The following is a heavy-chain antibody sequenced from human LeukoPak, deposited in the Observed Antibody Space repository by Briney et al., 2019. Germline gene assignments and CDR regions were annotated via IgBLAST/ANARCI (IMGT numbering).Heavy chain of an antibody. V-gene: IGHV3-9*03. Sequence: GGSLRLSCAASGFTFDDYAMHWVRQAPGKGLEWVSGISWNSGSIGYADSVKGRFTISRDNAKNSLYLQMNSLRAEDMALYYCAATAMGAAGWLVGDAFDIWGQGTMVTVSS. CDR2: ISWNSGSI. D-gene: IGHD6-13*01. CDR3: AATAMGAAGWLVGDAFDI. J-gene: IGHJ3*02. CDR1: GFTFDDYA.